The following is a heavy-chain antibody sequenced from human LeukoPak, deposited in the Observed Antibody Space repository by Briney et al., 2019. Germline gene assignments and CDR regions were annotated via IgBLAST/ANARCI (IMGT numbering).Heavy chain of an antibody. V-gene: IGHV3-33*01. CDR2: IWYDGSNK. CDR3: ARDGDYAGLYYFDY. CDR1: GFTFSSYG. Sequence: GGPLRLSCAASGFTFSSYGMHWVRQAPGKGLEWVAVIWYDGSNKYYADSVKGRFTISRDNSKNTLYLQMNSLRAEDTAVYYCARDGDYAGLYYFDYWGQGTLVTVSS. D-gene: IGHD4-17*01. J-gene: IGHJ4*02.